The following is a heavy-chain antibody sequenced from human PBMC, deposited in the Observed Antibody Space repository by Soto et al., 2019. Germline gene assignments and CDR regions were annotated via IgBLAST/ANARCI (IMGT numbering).Heavy chain of an antibody. V-gene: IGHV3-23*01. CDR1: AFTFRNYG. J-gene: IGHJ4*02. Sequence: AGSRRPSCTPSAFTFRNYGISWVRPPPGKMLECVSAISGNGGTTYYADSVKGRFNLSRSNFKDELYLQMNSLRTEDTAVYYCAEDQGNGRLYFDSWGLGTLVTVSS. D-gene: IGHD2-8*01. CDR2: ISGNGGTT. CDR3: AEDQGNGRLYFDS.